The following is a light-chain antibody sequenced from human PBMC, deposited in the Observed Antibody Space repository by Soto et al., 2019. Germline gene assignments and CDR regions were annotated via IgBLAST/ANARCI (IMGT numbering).Light chain of an antibody. CDR1: QSISDT. CDR2: DAS. V-gene: IGKV3-11*01. CDR3: HQRSNWPPFT. Sequence: EIVMTQSPATLSVSPGGRATLSCRASQSISDTLAWYQQKPGQAPRLLIYDASKRATDIPDRFIGSGSGTDFTLTISSLEPEDFAVYYCHQRSNWPPFTFGGGTKV. J-gene: IGKJ4*01.